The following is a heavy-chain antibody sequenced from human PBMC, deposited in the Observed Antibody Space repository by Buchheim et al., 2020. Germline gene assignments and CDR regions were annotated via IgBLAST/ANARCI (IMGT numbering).Heavy chain of an antibody. Sequence: EVKLVESGGGLVQPGGSLRLSCAASGLTFSNYWMHWVRQAPGKGLVWVSRIDSDGSSTNYADSVKGRFTISRDNAKNTLYLQISSLRAEDTAVYYCVRRGVAGISPPDYWGQGTL. V-gene: IGHV3-74*01. CDR1: GLTFSNYW. J-gene: IGHJ4*02. CDR3: VRRGVAGISPPDY. CDR2: IDSDGSST. D-gene: IGHD6-19*01.